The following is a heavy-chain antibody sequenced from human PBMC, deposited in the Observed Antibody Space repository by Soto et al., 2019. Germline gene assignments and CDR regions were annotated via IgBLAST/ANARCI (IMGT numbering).Heavy chain of an antibody. CDR3: ATRSGNSGGWVDY. J-gene: IGHJ4*02. CDR2: ISYSGSI. Sequence: QLQLQESGPGLVKPSETLSLTCTVSGGSISSSNSYWGWIRQPPGKRLEWIGSISYSGSIYDNPSPKRRVTVSADTSKNQFSLALSSVTAADTAVYYCATRSGNSGGWVDYWGQGTLVTVSS. CDR1: GGSISSSNSY. D-gene: IGHD6-19*01. V-gene: IGHV4-39*01.